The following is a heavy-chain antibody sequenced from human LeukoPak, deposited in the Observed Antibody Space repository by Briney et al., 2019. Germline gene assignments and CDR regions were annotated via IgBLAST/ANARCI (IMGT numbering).Heavy chain of an antibody. J-gene: IGHJ4*02. D-gene: IGHD4/OR15-4a*01. CDR2: IYYSGST. CDR3: ARLTMPTGPGDY. CDR1: GGSISSYY. Sequence: SETLSLTCTVSGGSISSYYWSWIRQPPGKGLEWIGYIYYSGSTNYNPSLKSRVTISLDTSKNQFSLKLTSVTAADTGVYYCARLTMPTGPGDYWGQGTLVTVSS. V-gene: IGHV4-59*08.